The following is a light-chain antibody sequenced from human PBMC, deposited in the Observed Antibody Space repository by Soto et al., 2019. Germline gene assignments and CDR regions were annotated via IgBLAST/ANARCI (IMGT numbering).Light chain of an antibody. CDR3: QQYNNRPPDT. Sequence: EIVMTQSPATLSVSPGERATLSCRASQSVNSNLAWYQQKPGQAPRLLIYSACTRAAGIPARFSGSGSGTEFSLTISSLQSEDFAVYYCQQYNNRPPDTFGQGTKLEIK. CDR1: QSVNSN. J-gene: IGKJ2*01. CDR2: SAC. V-gene: IGKV3-15*01.